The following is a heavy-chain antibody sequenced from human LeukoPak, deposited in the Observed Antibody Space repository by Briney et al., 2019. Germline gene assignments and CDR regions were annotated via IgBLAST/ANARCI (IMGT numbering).Heavy chain of an antibody. D-gene: IGHD2-2*01. J-gene: IGHJ4*02. CDR3: ARRLRRGTACYYFDY. V-gene: IGHV3-23*01. CDR1: GFTFNDYA. CDR2: ISGSGADT. Sequence: GGSLRLSCATSGFTFNDYAMNWVRQAPGKGLEWVAGISGSGADTYYADSVKGRFTISRDNSKNTLYLQTGTLRVEDTAVYYCARRLRRGTACYYFDYWGQGTLVTVSS.